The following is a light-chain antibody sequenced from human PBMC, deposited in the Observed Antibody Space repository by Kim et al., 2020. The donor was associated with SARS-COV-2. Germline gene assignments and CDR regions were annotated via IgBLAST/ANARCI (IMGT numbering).Light chain of an antibody. Sequence: SASVGDRVTITCRASQSISSWLSWYQQKPGKAPKLLIYDASSLESGVPSRFTGIGSGTEFTLTISSLQPDDFATYYCQQYNSSWTFGQGTKVDIK. CDR3: QQYNSSWT. J-gene: IGKJ1*01. V-gene: IGKV1-5*01. CDR1: QSISSW. CDR2: DAS.